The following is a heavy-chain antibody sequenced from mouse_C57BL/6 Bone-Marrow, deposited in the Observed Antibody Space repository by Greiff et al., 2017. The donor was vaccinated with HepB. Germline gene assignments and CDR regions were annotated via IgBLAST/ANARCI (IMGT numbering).Heavy chain of an antibody. CDR1: GFTFSSYG. Sequence: EVMLVESGGDLVKPGGSLKLSCAASGFTFSSYGMSWVRQTPDKRLEWVATISSGGSYTYYPDSVKGRFTISRDNAKNTLYLQMSSLKSEDTAMYYWARGAGGDYWGQGTTLTVSS. CDR2: ISSGGSYT. CDR3: ARGAGGDY. J-gene: IGHJ2*01. V-gene: IGHV5-6*01.